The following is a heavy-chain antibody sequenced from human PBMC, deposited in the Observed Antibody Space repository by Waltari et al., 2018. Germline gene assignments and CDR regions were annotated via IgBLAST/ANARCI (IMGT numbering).Heavy chain of an antibody. J-gene: IGHJ4*02. Sequence: QLQLQESGPGLVKPSETLSLTCTVSGGSISSSSYSWGWIRQPPGKGLEWIGSIYYSGSTYYNPSLKSRVTISVDTSKNQFSLKLSSVTAADTAVYYCARDNYDFWSGPPADWGQGTLVTVSS. V-gene: IGHV4-39*07. D-gene: IGHD3-3*01. CDR3: ARDNYDFWSGPPAD. CDR1: GGSISSSSYS. CDR2: IYYSGST.